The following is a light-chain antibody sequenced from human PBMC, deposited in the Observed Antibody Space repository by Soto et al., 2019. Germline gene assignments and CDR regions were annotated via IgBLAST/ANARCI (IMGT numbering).Light chain of an antibody. CDR1: SSNIGARVD. CDR2: ANN. V-gene: IGLV1-40*01. CDR3: QSYDSSLSGSYA. J-gene: IGLJ1*01. Sequence: QPVLTQPPSVSGAPGQTVTISCTGTSSNIGARVDVHWYQHLPGLAPKLLIYANNIRPSGVPDRFSGSKSGSSASLAISGLQAEDEVDYYCQSYDSSLSGSYAFGTGTKVTVL.